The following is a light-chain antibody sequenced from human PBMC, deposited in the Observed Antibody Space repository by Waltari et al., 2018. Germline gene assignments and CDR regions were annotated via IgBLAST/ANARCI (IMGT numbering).Light chain of an antibody. J-gene: IGLJ2*01. V-gene: IGLV2-8*01. CDR2: EVS. CDR3: SSSVGSNNLHVV. Sequence: QSALTQPPSASGSPGQSVTISCTGTSSDVGGYKYVSWYRQHPGKAPKRMIYEVSKRPAGVPDRFSGSKSGNTASLTVSGLQAEDEADYYCSSSVGSNNLHVVFGGGTKLTVL. CDR1: SSDVGGYKY.